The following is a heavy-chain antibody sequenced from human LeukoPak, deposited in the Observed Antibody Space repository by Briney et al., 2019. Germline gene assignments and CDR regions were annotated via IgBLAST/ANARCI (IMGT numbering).Heavy chain of an antibody. Sequence: SETLSLTCTVSGGSISSYYWSWIRQPPGKGLEWIGYIYYSGSTNHNPSLKSRVTISVDTSKNQFSLKLSSVTAADTAVYYCARDAGYGDYVWGQGTLVTVSS. V-gene: IGHV4-59*01. CDR2: IYYSGST. J-gene: IGHJ4*02. D-gene: IGHD4-17*01. CDR3: ARDAGYGDYV. CDR1: GGSISSYY.